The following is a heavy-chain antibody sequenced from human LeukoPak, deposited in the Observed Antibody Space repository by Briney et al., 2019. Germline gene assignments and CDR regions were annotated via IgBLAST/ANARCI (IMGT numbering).Heavy chain of an antibody. CDR3: ARAYYYGSGSYYALRY. Sequence: PSETLSLTCAVYGGSFSGYYWSWIRQPPGKGLEWIGEINHSGSTNYNPSLKSRVTISVDTSKNQFSLKLSSVTAADTAVYYCARAYYYGSGSYYALRYWGQGTLVTVFS. D-gene: IGHD3-10*01. V-gene: IGHV4-34*01. CDR1: GGSFSGYY. J-gene: IGHJ4*02. CDR2: INHSGST.